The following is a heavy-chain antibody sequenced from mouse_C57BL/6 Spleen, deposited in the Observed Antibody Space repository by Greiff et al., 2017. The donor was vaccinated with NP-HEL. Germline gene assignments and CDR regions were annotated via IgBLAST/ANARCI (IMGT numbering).Heavy chain of an antibody. J-gene: IGHJ1*03. CDR2: IDPSDSYT. CDR3: ARYYYSNYFDV. Sequence: VQLQQPGAELVMPGASVKLSCKASGYTFTSYWMHWVKQRPGQGLEWIGEIDPSDSYTNYNQKFKGKSTLTVDKSSSTAYMQLSSLTSEDSAVYYCARYYYSNYFDVWGTGTTVTVSS. D-gene: IGHD2-5*01. V-gene: IGHV1-69*01. CDR1: GYTFTSYW.